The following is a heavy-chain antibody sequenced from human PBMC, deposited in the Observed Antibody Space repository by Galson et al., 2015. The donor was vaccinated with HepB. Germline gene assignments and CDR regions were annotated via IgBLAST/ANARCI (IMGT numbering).Heavy chain of an antibody. J-gene: IGHJ4*02. Sequence: SLRLSCAASGFTFSSYGMHWVRQAPGKGLEWVAVIWCGGSNKYYAESVKGRVTISRDNSKNTLYLQMNSMRDEDTDVYYGARDKTSDSSGYYTYWFQRTLFTVHS. CDR2: IWCGGSNK. CDR1: GFTFSSYG. V-gene: IGHV3-33*01. CDR3: ARDKTSDSSGYYTY. D-gene: IGHD3-22*01.